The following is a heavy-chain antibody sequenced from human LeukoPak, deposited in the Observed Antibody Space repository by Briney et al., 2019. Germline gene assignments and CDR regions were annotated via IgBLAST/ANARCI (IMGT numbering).Heavy chain of an antibody. CDR1: GFTVSSNY. D-gene: IGHD2-2*01. J-gene: IGHJ3*02. CDR3: AKDWGRDDIVVVPAATDAFDI. Sequence: GGSLRLSCAASGFTVSSNYMSWVRQAPGRGLEWVSAISGSGGSTYYADSVKGRFTISRDNSKNTLYLQMNSLRAEDTAVYYCAKDWGRDDIVVVPAATDAFDIWGQGTMVTVSS. CDR2: ISGSGGST. V-gene: IGHV3-23*01.